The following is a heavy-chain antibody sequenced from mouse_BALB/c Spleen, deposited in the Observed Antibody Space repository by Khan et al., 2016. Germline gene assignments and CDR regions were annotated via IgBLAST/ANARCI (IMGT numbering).Heavy chain of an antibody. D-gene: IGHD1-1*01. Sequence: EVKLLESGGGLVQPGGSLRLSCAASGFDFSRYWMSWVRQAPGKGLEWIGEINPDSSTINYTPSLKHKFIISRDNAKNTLYLQMSKVRSEDTALCYCARAGYYEYLAYWGQGTLVTVSA. J-gene: IGHJ3*01. V-gene: IGHV4-1*02. CDR3: ARAGYYEYLAY. CDR2: INPDSSTI. CDR1: GFDFSRYW.